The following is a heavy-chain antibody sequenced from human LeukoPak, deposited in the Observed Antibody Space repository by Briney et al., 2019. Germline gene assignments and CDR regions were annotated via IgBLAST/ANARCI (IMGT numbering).Heavy chain of an antibody. CDR1: GFTFSSYG. CDR2: ISYDGSNK. V-gene: IGHV3-30*18. CDR3: AKDRRLIELSYWFDP. J-gene: IGHJ5*02. D-gene: IGHD2-21*01. Sequence: GGSLRLSCAASGFTFSSYGMHWVRQAPGKGLEWVAVISYDGSNKYYADSVKGRFTISRDNSKNTLYLQMNSLGAEDTAVYYCAKDRRLIELSYWFDPWGQGTLVTASS.